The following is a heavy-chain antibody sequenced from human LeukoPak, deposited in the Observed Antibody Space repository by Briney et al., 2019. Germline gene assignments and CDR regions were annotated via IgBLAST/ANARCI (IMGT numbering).Heavy chain of an antibody. CDR1: GYTFTGYY. CDR2: INPNSGGT. CDR3: AREAYSSAFDI. D-gene: IGHD5-18*01. J-gene: IGHJ3*02. Sequence: ASVEVSCKASGYTFTGYYMHWVRQAPGQGLEWMGWINPNSGGTNYAQKFQGRVTMTRDTSISTAYMELSRLRSDDTAVYYRAREAYSSAFDIWGQGTVVTVSS. V-gene: IGHV1-2*02.